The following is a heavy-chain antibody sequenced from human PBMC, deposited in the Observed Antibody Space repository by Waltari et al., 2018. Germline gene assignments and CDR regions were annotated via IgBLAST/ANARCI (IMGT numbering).Heavy chain of an antibody. CDR2: IWYDGSNK. Sequence: VQLGESGGGVVQPGRSLRLSCAASGFTFSSYGMHWVRQAPGKGLEWVAVIWYDGSNKYYADSVKGRFTISRDNSKNTLYLQMNSLRAEDTAVYYCARDLAITGETTPDFDYWGQGTL. V-gene: IGHV3-33*01. D-gene: IGHD1-20*01. CDR3: ARDLAITGETTPDFDY. J-gene: IGHJ4*02. CDR1: GFTFSSYG.